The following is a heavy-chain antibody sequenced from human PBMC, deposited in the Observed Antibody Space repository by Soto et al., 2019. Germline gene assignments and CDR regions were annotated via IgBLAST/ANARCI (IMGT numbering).Heavy chain of an antibody. CDR1: GYTFTSYD. D-gene: IGHD3-3*01. CDR2: MNPNSGNT. CDR3: AREKSGYYDY. V-gene: IGHV1-8*01. J-gene: IGHJ4*02. Sequence: QVQLVQSGAEVKKPGASVKVSCKASGYTFTSYDINWVRQATGQGLEWMGWMNPNSGNTGYAQKFQAKVTMPGSTSISTAYMELSSLRSEDTAVYYCAREKSGYYDYWGQGTLVTVSS.